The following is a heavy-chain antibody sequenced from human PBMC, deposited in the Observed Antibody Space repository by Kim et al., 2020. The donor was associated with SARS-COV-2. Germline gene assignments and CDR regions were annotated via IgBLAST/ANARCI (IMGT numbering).Heavy chain of an antibody. Sequence: SETLSLTCTVSGGSISSSSYYWAWIRQPPGKGLEWIGSIYYSGTTYYKPSLKSRVTISVDTARNQFFLRLTSVSAADTAVYYCTRETIGSSRWAWGQGTL. J-gene: IGHJ5*02. CDR3: TRETIGSSRWA. CDR1: GGSISSSSYY. D-gene: IGHD3-10*01. CDR2: IYYSGTT. V-gene: IGHV4-39*02.